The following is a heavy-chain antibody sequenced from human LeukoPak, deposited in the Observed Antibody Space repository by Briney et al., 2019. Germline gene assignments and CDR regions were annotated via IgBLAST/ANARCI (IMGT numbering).Heavy chain of an antibody. CDR1: GYSISGGYY. CDR3: ARGGCSSTSCYSV. V-gene: IGHV4-38-2*01. J-gene: IGHJ4*02. D-gene: IGHD2-2*01. Sequence: SETLSLTCAVSGYSISGGYYWGWIRQPPGKGLEWIGSIYYSGSTYYNPSLKSRVTISVDTSKNHFSLKLSSVTAADTAVYYCARGGCSSTSCYSVWGQGTLVTVSS. CDR2: IYYSGST.